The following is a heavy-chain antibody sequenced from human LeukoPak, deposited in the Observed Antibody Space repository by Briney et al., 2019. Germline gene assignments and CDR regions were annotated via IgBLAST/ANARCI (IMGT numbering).Heavy chain of an antibody. CDR1: GFTFGDYA. V-gene: IGHV3-23*01. Sequence: GGSLRLSCTASGFTFGDYAMSWVRQAPGKGLEWVSAISGSGGSTYYADSVKGRFTISRDNSKNTLYLQMNSLRAEDTAVYYCAKDEGGYSYGYPFDYWGQGTLVTVSS. D-gene: IGHD5-18*01. CDR2: ISGSGGST. CDR3: AKDEGGYSYGYPFDY. J-gene: IGHJ4*02.